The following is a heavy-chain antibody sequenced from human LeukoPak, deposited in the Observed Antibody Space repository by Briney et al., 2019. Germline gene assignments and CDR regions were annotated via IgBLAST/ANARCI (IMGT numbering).Heavy chain of an antibody. CDR1: GFTFSSYA. Sequence: PGGSLRLSCVASGFTFSSYAMSWVRQAPGKGLEWVSAISGSGGSTYYADSVKGRLTISRDNSKNTLYLQMNSLRAEDTAVYYCAKIRGYSGYDAYYFDYWGQGTLVTVSS. J-gene: IGHJ4*02. V-gene: IGHV3-23*01. D-gene: IGHD5-12*01. CDR2: ISGSGGST. CDR3: AKIRGYSGYDAYYFDY.